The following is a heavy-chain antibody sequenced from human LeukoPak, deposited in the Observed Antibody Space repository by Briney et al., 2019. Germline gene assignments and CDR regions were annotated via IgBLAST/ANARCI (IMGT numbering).Heavy chain of an antibody. CDR2: IYYGGST. V-gene: IGHV4-39*07. D-gene: IGHD4-17*01. J-gene: IGHJ4*02. Sequence: SETLSLTCTVSGGSVSSSNHYWGWIRQPPGKGLEWIGSIYYGGSTYYNPSLKSRVTISVDTSKNQFSLHLNSVTAADTVVYYCAREGRTTVTTTSNWGQGTLVTVSS. CDR1: GGSVSSSNHY. CDR3: AREGRTTVTTTSN.